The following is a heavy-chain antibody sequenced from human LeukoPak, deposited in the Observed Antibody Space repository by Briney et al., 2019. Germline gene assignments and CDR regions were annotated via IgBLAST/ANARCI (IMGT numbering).Heavy chain of an antibody. D-gene: IGHD3-10*01. J-gene: IGHJ4*02. Sequence: ASVKVSCKASGYTFTAYYLHWVRQAPGQGLEWKGRINPNSGGTTYAQKFQGRVAMTRDTSISTAYMELTSLTSDDTAVYSCARDFAGSGYFDYWGQGTLVTVSS. V-gene: IGHV1-2*06. CDR2: INPNSGGT. CDR1: GYTFTAYY. CDR3: ARDFAGSGYFDY.